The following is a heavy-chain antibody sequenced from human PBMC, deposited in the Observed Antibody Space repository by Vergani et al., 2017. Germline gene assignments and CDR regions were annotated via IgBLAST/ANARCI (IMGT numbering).Heavy chain of an antibody. CDR2: INHSGST. J-gene: IGHJ4*02. D-gene: IGHD3-22*01. V-gene: IGHV4-34*01. CDR1: GGSFSGYH. Sequence: QVQLQQWGAGLLKPSETLSLTCAVYGGSFSGYHWSWIRQPPGKGLEWIGAINHSGSTNYNPSLKSRVTISVDTSKNQFSLKLSSVTAADTAVYYCARDRYYDSSGYETWGQGTLVTVSS. CDR3: ARDRYYDSSGYET.